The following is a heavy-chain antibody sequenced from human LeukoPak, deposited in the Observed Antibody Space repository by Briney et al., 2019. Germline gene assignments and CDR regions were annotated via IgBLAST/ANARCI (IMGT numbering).Heavy chain of an antibody. Sequence: PGGSLRLSCAASGFTFDDYAMHWVRQAPGKGLEWVSGISWNSGSIGYADSVKGRFTISRDNAKNSLYLQMNSLRAEDTALYYCAKEAGGWELLPLHDAFDIWGQGTMVTVSS. CDR2: ISWNSGSI. CDR1: GFTFDDYA. V-gene: IGHV3-9*01. D-gene: IGHD1-26*01. CDR3: AKEAGGWELLPLHDAFDI. J-gene: IGHJ3*02.